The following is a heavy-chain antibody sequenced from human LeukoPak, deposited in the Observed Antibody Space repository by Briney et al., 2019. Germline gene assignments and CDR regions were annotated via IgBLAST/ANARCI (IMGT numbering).Heavy chain of an antibody. CDR2: IYYSGST. J-gene: IGHJ4*02. Sequence: PSETLSLTCTVSGGSISSYYWSWIRQPPGKGLEWIGYIYYSGSTNYNPSLKSRVTISVDTSKNQFSLKLSSVTAADTAVYYCARDSHGDYVRYFDYWGQGTLVTVSS. CDR3: ARDSHGDYVRYFDY. CDR1: GGSISSYY. D-gene: IGHD4-17*01. V-gene: IGHV4-59*01.